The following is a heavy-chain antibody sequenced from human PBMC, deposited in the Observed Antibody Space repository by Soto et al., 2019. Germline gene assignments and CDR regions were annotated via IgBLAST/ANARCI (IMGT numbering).Heavy chain of an antibody. Sequence: GASVKVSCKASGGTLSINAISWVRQAPGQGLEWMGGVIPIFGTVNYAPKFQGRVTIAADESTSTAYMELTSLKSEDTAMYYCATEWGGCSGGTCSSSGMDVWGQGTTVTVSS. CDR1: GGTLSINA. J-gene: IGHJ6*02. D-gene: IGHD2-15*01. CDR3: ATEWGGCSGGTCSSSGMDV. V-gene: IGHV1-69*13. CDR2: VIPIFGTV.